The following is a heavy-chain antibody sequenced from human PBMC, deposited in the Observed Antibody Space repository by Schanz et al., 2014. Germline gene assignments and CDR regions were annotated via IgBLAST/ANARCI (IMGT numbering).Heavy chain of an antibody. CDR3: ASLIGTTSAHFYGMDV. CDR1: GFMFANHT. V-gene: IGHV3-21*04. CDR2: LNFDETYT. D-gene: IGHD1-7*01. Sequence: EVKLVESGGGLVKPGGSLRLSCAVSGFMFANHTMNWVRQAPGKGLEWVSRLNFDETYTSYADSVKGRFTISRDNSKNTVYLQMNSLRAEDTAVYFCASLIGTTSAHFYGMDVWGQGTTVTVSS. J-gene: IGHJ6*02.